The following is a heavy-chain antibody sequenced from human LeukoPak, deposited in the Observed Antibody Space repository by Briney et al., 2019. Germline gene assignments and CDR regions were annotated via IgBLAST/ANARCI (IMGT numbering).Heavy chain of an antibody. J-gene: IGHJ5*02. CDR1: GYTFTSYD. CDR3: ARGYQGSSGYYYWHPHNWFDP. CDR2: MNPNSGNT. D-gene: IGHD3-22*01. V-gene: IGHV1-8*01. Sequence: ASVKVSCKASGYTFTSYDINWVRQATGQGLEWVGWMNPNSGNTGYAQKFQGRVTMTRNTSISTAYMELSSLRSEDTAVYYCARGYQGSSGYYYWHPHNWFDPWGQGTLVTVSS.